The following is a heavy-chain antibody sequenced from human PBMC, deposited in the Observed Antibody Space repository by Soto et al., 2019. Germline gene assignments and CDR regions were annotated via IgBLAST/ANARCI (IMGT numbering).Heavy chain of an antibody. V-gene: IGHV4-34*01. D-gene: IGHD3-22*01. CDR2: INHSGST. CDR1: GGSFSGYY. CDR3: AKGGYYDSSGYLRYFDY. J-gene: IGHJ4*02. Sequence: QGELQRWGAGLLKPSETLSRTCAVYGGSFSGYYWSSIRQPPGKGLEWIGEINHSGSTNYNPSLKSRVTISVDTSKNQFSLKLSSVTPADTAVYYCAKGGYYDSSGYLRYFDYWGQGTLVTVSS.